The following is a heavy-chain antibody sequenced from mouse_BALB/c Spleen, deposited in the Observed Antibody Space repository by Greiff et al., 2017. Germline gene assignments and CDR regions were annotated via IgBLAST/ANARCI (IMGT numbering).Heavy chain of an antibody. D-gene: IGHD2-2*01. CDR2: IYPGDGDT. CDR3: TRVGYVYYFDY. CDR1: GYAFSSYW. Sequence: QVQLQQSGAELVRPGSSVKISCKASGYAFSSYWMNWVKQRPGQGLEWIGQIYPGDGDTNYNGKFKGKATLTADKSSSTAYMQLSSLTSEDSAVYYCTRVGYVYYFDYWGQGTTLTVSS. V-gene: IGHV1-80*01. J-gene: IGHJ2*01.